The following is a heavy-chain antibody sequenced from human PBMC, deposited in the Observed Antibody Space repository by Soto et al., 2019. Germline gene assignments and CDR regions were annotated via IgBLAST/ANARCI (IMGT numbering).Heavy chain of an antibody. CDR2: INPKSGGT. CDR1: GYSFTDYH. Sequence: ASVKVSCKASGYSFTDYHIHWVRQAPGQGLEWLGRINPKSGGTSTAQKFQGWVTMTTDTSISTASMGLTRLTSDGTAIYYCARGDSTDCSNGVCSFFYNHDMDVWGQGTTVTVSS. J-gene: IGHJ6*02. CDR3: ARGDSTDCSNGVCSFFYNHDMDV. D-gene: IGHD2-8*01. V-gene: IGHV1-2*04.